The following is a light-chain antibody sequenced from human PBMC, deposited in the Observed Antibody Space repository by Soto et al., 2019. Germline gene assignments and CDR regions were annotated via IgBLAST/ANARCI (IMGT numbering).Light chain of an antibody. V-gene: IGLV2-8*01. Sequence: QLVLTQPPSASESPVQSVTISCTGVSGDVGGYTYVSWYQHSQGKAPKLLIYEVSKRAKGVPDRFSGSKSGNPASLTVSDRQPDDEADYYCCSSGGRNGFVVFGGGTKLTVL. CDR1: SGDVGGYTY. J-gene: IGLJ2*01. CDR2: EVS. CDR3: CSSGGRNGFVV.